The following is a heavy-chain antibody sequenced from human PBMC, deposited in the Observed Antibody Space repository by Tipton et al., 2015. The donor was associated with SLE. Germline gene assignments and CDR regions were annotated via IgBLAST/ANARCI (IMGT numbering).Heavy chain of an antibody. CDR2: ISSSSSYI. Sequence: SLRLSCAASGFTFSSYSMNWVRQAPGKGLEWVSSISSSSSYIYYADSVKGRFTISRDNAKNSLYLQMNSLRAEDTAVYYCARDRDDGGDYIWGSPSDYWGQGTLVTVSS. CDR1: GFTFSSYS. V-gene: IGHV3-21*03. D-gene: IGHD3-16*01. CDR3: ARDRDDGGDYIWGSPSDY. J-gene: IGHJ4*02.